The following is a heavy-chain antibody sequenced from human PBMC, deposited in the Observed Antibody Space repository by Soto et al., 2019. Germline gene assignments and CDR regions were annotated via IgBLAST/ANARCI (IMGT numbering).Heavy chain of an antibody. D-gene: IGHD3-3*01. CDR1: GGSVSSGSYY. CDR3: AIRRSDFWSGYPVGMDV. Sequence: PSETLSLTCTVSGGSVSSGSYYWSWTRQPPGKGLEWIGYIYYSGSTNYNPSLKSRVTISVDTSKNQFSLKLSSVTAADTAVYYCAIRRSDFWSGYPVGMDVWGQGTTVTVSS. J-gene: IGHJ6*02. CDR2: IYYSGST. V-gene: IGHV4-61*01.